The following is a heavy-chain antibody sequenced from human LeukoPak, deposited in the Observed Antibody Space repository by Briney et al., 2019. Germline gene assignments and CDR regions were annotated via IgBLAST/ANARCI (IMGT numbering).Heavy chain of an antibody. CDR2: IYYSGST. J-gene: IGHJ4*02. CDR1: GGSISSYY. D-gene: IGHD1-26*01. CDR3: ARQGSGKYAPFDY. Sequence: SETLSLTCIVSGGSISSYYWGWIRQPPGERLDWIGNIYYSGSTNYNPSLKGRITVSVDTSKNQFSLKLTSVTAADTAVYYCARQGSGKYAPFDYWGQGTLVTVSS. V-gene: IGHV4-59*08.